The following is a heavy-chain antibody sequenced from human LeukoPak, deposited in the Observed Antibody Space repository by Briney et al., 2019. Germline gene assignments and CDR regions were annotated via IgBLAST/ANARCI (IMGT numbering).Heavy chain of an antibody. CDR2: IYHSGST. Sequence: SEARAITCAAPGGSISSGGYSRSWIRQPPGKGLEWVGYIYHSGSTYYNPSLKSRVTISVDRSKNQFSLKLSSVTAADTAVYYCARNYGDLYYFDYWGQGTLVTVSS. CDR1: GGSISSGGYS. J-gene: IGHJ4*02. CDR3: ARNYGDLYYFDY. V-gene: IGHV4-30-2*01. D-gene: IGHD4-17*01.